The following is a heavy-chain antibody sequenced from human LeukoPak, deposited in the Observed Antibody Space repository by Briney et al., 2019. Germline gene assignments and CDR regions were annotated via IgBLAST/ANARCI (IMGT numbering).Heavy chain of an antibody. J-gene: IGHJ4*02. Sequence: GGSLRLSCAVSGFTFSEHYMDWVRQAPGKGLEWVSAISGSGGSTYYADSVKGRFTISRDNSKNTLYLQMNSLRAEDTAVYYCAKGNDYYGSGSFDYWGQGTLVTVSS. CDR3: AKGNDYYGSGSFDY. D-gene: IGHD3-10*01. CDR2: ISGSGGST. CDR1: GFTFSEHY. V-gene: IGHV3-23*01.